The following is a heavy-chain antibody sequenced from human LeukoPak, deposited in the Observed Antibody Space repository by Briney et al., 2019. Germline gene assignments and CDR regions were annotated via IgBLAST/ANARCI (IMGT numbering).Heavy chain of an antibody. Sequence: PGESLKISCKGSGYSFTSYWIGWVRQMPGKGLEWMGIIYPGDSDTRYSPSFQGQVTISADKSISTAYLQWSSLKASDTAMYYCARFLPYDYVWGSYRPDGVDYWGQGTLVTVSS. D-gene: IGHD3-16*02. J-gene: IGHJ4*02. V-gene: IGHV5-51*01. CDR1: GYSFTSYW. CDR3: ARFLPYDYVWGSYRPDGVDY. CDR2: IYPGDSDT.